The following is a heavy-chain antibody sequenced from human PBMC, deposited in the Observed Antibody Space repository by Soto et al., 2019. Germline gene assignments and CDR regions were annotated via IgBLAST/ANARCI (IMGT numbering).Heavy chain of an antibody. Sequence: AGGSLRLSCAASGFTFSNAWMSWVRQAPGKGLEWVGRIKSKTDGGTTDYAAPVKGRFTISRDDSKNTLYLQMHSLKTEDTAVYYCTTDRSGWNYVPYLDYWGQGTLVTVS. CDR2: IKSKTDGGTT. J-gene: IGHJ4*02. CDR3: TTDRSGWNYVPYLDY. D-gene: IGHD1-7*01. V-gene: IGHV3-15*01. CDR1: GFTFSNAW.